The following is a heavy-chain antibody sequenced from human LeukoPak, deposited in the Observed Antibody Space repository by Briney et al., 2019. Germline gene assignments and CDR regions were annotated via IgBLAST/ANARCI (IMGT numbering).Heavy chain of an antibody. Sequence: GGSLRLSCAASGFTFSSYWMNWVRHAPGKGLVWVSRINGDGSSTNYADSVKGRFTISRDNAKNTLYLQLNSLRAEDTAIYYCARSQGPYDYWGQGTLVTVSS. CDR2: INGDGSST. V-gene: IGHV3-74*01. CDR3: ARSQGPYDY. J-gene: IGHJ4*02. CDR1: GFTFSSYW.